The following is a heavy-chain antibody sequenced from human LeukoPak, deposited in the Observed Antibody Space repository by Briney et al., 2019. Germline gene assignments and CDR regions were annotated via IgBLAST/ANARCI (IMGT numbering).Heavy chain of an antibody. Sequence: GGSLRLSCAASGFTFSSYWMNWVRHAPGKGLVWVSRINGDGSSTNYADSVKGRFTISRDNAKNTLYLQLNSLRAEDTAIYYCARSQGPYDYWGQGTLVTVSS. CDR2: INGDGSST. V-gene: IGHV3-74*01. CDR3: ARSQGPYDY. J-gene: IGHJ4*02. CDR1: GFTFSSYW.